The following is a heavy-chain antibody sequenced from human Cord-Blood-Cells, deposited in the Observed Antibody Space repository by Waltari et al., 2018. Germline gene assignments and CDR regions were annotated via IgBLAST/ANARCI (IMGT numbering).Heavy chain of an antibody. CDR1: GGTFSSYA. Sequence: QVQLVQSGAEVKKPGSSVKVSCKASGGTFSSYAISWVRQAPGQGLEWMGGIIPIFGTANYAQKFQVRVTITADKSTSTAYMELSSLRSEDTAVYYCASVEWGSTTVTTGWFDPWGQGTLVTVSS. CDR3: ASVEWGSTTVTTGWFDP. J-gene: IGHJ5*02. CDR2: IIPIFGTA. V-gene: IGHV1-69*06. D-gene: IGHD4-4*01.